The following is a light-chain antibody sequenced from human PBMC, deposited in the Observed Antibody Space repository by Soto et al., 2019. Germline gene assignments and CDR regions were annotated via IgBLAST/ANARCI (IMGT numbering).Light chain of an antibody. CDR1: SSDVGGYNY. CDR2: DVS. Sequence: QSALTQPASVSGSPGQSITISCTGTSSDVGGYNYVSWYQQRPGKAPKLMIYDVSSRPSGVSNRFSGSKSGNTASLTISGLQAEDEADYYCSSYTSSSTLVFGGGTKPTVL. J-gene: IGLJ3*02. CDR3: SSYTSSSTLV. V-gene: IGLV2-14*01.